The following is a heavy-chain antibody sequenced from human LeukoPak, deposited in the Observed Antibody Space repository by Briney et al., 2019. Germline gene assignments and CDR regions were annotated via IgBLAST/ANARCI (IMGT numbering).Heavy chain of an antibody. CDR3: AKTYYDILTGYPAYFDY. V-gene: IGHV3-23*01. J-gene: IGHJ4*02. CDR2: ISGSGGST. Sequence: GGSLRLSCAASGFTVSSNYMSWVRQAPGKGLEWVSAISGSGGSTYYADSVKGRFTISRDNSKNTLYLQMNSLRAEDTAVYYCAKTYYDILTGYPAYFDYWGQGTLVTVSS. CDR1: GFTVSSNY. D-gene: IGHD3-9*01.